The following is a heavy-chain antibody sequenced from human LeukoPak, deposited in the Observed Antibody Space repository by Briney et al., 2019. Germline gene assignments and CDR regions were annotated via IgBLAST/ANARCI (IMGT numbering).Heavy chain of an antibody. D-gene: IGHD5-12*01. CDR3: ARDRPNWGPRSGYPGGGYYYYGMDV. V-gene: IGHV4-61*01. J-gene: IGHJ6*04. Sequence: SETLSLTCTVSGGSVSSGSYYWSWIRQPPGKGLEWIGYIYYSGSTNYNPSLKSRVTISVDTSKNQFSLKLSSVTAVDTAVYYCARDRPNWGPRSGYPGGGYYYYGMDVWGKETTVTVSS. CDR1: GGSVSSGSYY. CDR2: IYYSGST.